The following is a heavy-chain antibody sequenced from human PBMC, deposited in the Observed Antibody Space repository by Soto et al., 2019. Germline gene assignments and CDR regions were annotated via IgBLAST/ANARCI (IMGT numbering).Heavy chain of an antibody. CDR3: ARGYSGYVSQRYYYYYGMDV. V-gene: IGHV1-69*06. CDR1: GGTFSSYA. D-gene: IGHD5-12*01. J-gene: IGHJ6*02. Sequence: ASVKVSCKASGGTFSSYAISWVRQAPGQGLGWMGGIIPIFGTANYAQKFQGRVTITADKSTSTAYMELSSLRSEDTAVYYCARGYSGYVSQRYYYYYGMDVWGQGTTVTSP. CDR2: IIPIFGTA.